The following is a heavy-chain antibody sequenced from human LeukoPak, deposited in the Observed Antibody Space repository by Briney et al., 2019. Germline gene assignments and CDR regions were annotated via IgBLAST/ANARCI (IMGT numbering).Heavy chain of an antibody. V-gene: IGHV4-61*02. Sequence: SETLSLTCTVSGGSISSGSYYWSWIRQPAGKGLEWIGRIYTSGSTNYNPSLKSRVTISVDTSKNQFSLKLSSVTAADTAVYYCARDLWGSKRGDYFDYWGQGTLVTVSS. CDR3: ARDLWGSKRGDYFDY. CDR1: GGSISSGSYY. J-gene: IGHJ4*02. CDR2: IYTSGST. D-gene: IGHD2-21*01.